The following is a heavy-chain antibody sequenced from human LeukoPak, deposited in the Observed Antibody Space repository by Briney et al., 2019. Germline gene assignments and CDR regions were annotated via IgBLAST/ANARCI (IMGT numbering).Heavy chain of an antibody. CDR3: ARDPRDYDILTAVLWGCWFDP. D-gene: IGHD3-9*01. CDR1: GYTFTSYY. J-gene: IGHJ5*02. V-gene: IGHV1-46*01. Sequence: ASVKVSCKASGYTFTSYYMHWVRQAPGHGLEWMGIINPSGGSTSYAQKFQRRVTMTRDTSTSTVYMELSSLRSEDTAVYYCARDPRDYDILTAVLWGCWFDPWGQGTLVTVSS. CDR2: INPSGGST.